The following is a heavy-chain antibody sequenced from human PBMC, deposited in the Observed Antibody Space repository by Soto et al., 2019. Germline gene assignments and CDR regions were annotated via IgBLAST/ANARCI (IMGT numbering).Heavy chain of an antibody. CDR3: AAYDSEGYFDY. CDR1: GGSITNFH. V-gene: IGHV4-59*01. Sequence: ASETLSLTCTVSGGSITNFHWSWIRQPPGKGLEWIGYVYFSGSTKYNPSFKSRVTMSIDTSMNEFSLRLISVTAADSAAYFCAAYDSEGYFDYWGQGALVTVSS. CDR2: VYFSGST. J-gene: IGHJ4*02. D-gene: IGHD3-22*01.